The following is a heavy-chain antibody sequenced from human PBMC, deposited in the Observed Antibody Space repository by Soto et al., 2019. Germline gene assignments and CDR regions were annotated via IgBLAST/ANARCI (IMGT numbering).Heavy chain of an antibody. Sequence: GGSLRLSCAASGFTFSSYGMHWVRQAPGKGLEWVAVIWYDGSNKYYADSVKGRFTISRDNSKNTLYLQMNSLRAEDTAVYYCARETKTGDYFDIWGQGTMVTVSS. V-gene: IGHV3-33*08. J-gene: IGHJ3*02. CDR3: ARETKTGDYFDI. D-gene: IGHD7-27*01. CDR2: IWYDGSNK. CDR1: GFTFSSYG.